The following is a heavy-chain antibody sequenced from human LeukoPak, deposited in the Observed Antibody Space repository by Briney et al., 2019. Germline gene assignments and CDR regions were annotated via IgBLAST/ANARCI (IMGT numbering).Heavy chain of an antibody. V-gene: IGHV1-69*13. J-gene: IGHJ3*02. CDR2: IIPIFGTA. D-gene: IGHD1-1*01. CDR3: ARELGNRYNWNDGEGAFDI. Sequence: SVKVSCKASGGTFSSYAISWVRQAPGQGLEGMGGIIPIFGTANYAQKFQGRVTITADESTSTAYMELSSLRSEDTAVYYCARELGNRYNWNDGEGAFDIWGQGTMVTVSS. CDR1: GGTFSSYA.